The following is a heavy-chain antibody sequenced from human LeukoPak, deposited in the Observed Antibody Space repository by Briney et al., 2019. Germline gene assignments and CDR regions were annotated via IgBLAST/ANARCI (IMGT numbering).Heavy chain of an antibody. Sequence: GGSLRLSCAASGFTVSNNYMSWDRQAPGKGLEWVSIIYSGGNTYYADSVKGRFTISRDNSKNTLYLQMNSLRAEDTAVYYCAGRVTTDFSFDYWGQGTLVTVSS. CDR2: IYSGGNT. D-gene: IGHD4-11*01. CDR3: AGRVTTDFSFDY. CDR1: GFTVSNNY. V-gene: IGHV3-66*04. J-gene: IGHJ4*02.